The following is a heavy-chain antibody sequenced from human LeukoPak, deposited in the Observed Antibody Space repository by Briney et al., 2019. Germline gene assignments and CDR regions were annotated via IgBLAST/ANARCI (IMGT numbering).Heavy chain of an antibody. CDR2: ISGSGGST. V-gene: IGHV3-23*01. Sequence: PGRSLRLSCAASGFTFSSYAMSWVRQAPGKGLEWVSAISGSGGSTYYADSVKGRFTISRDNSKNTLYLQMNSLRAEDTAVYYCAKGAYDYIEIAYFDYWGQGSLVTVSS. CDR1: GFTFSSYA. CDR3: AKGAYDYIEIAYFDY. D-gene: IGHD5-12*01. J-gene: IGHJ4*02.